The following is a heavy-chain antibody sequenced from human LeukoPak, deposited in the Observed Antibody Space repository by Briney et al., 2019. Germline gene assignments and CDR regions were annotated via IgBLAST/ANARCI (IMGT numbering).Heavy chain of an antibody. CDR1: GFIFSDFY. Sequence: GGSLRLSCAASGFIFSDFYMGWIRQAPGKGLEWVSYISISGTTTNYADSVKGRFTISRDDARNSLYLQMNSLRAEDTAVYYCARSTGYSSSWYGDYWGQGTLVTVSS. J-gene: IGHJ4*02. V-gene: IGHV3-11*01. CDR2: ISISGTTT. D-gene: IGHD6-13*01. CDR3: ARSTGYSSSWYGDY.